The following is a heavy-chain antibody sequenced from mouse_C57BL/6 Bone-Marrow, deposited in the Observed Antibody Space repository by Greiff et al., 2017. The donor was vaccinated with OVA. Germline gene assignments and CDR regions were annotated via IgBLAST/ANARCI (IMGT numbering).Heavy chain of an antibody. J-gene: IGHJ3*01. CDR1: GYTFTSYG. CDR3: AKIGGNYNGLAY. V-gene: IGHV1-81*01. D-gene: IGHD2-1*01. Sequence: VKLMESGAELARPGASVKLSCKASGYTFTSYGISWVKQRTGQGLEWIGEIYPRSGNTYYNEKFKGKATLTADKSSSTAYMELRSLTSEDSAVYFCAKIGGNYNGLAYWGQGTLVTVSA. CDR2: IYPRSGNT.